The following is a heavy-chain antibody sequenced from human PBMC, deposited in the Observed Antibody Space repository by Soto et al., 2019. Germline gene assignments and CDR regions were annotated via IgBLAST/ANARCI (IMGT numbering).Heavy chain of an antibody. CDR1: GYTFTGYY. Sequence: ASVKVSCKASGYTFTGYYMHWVRQAPGQGLEWMGWINPNSGGTNYAQKFQGWVTMTRDTSISTAYMELSRLRSDDSAVYYCARRRSGDAFDIWGQGTMVTVSS. CDR3: ARRRSGDAFDI. CDR2: INPNSGGT. J-gene: IGHJ3*02. V-gene: IGHV1-2*04. D-gene: IGHD4-17*01.